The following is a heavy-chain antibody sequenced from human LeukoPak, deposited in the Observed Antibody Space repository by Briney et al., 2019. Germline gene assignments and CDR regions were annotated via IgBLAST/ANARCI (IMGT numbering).Heavy chain of an antibody. CDR2: ISGSGGST. CDR3: AKAGIMITFGGVIQYYYDY. D-gene: IGHD3-16*02. J-gene: IGHJ4*02. CDR1: GFTFSSYA. V-gene: IGHV3-23*01. Sequence: PGGSLRLSCAASGFTFSSYAMSWVRQAPGKGLEWVSAISGSGGSTYYADSVKGRFTISRDNSKNTLYLQMNSLRAEDTAVYYCAKAGIMITFGGVIQYYYDYWVQGTLVTVTS.